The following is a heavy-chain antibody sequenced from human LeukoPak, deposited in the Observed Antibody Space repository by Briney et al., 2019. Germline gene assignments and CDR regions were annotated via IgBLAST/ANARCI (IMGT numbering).Heavy chain of an antibody. Sequence: PSETLSLTCTVSGGSISSGGYYWSWIRQPPGKGLEWIGYSYYSGSTYYNPSLKSRVTISVETSKNQFSLKLSSVTAADTAVYYCAREVGATDAFDIWGRGTMVTVSS. CDR1: GGSISSGGYY. CDR3: AREVGATDAFDI. D-gene: IGHD1-26*01. V-gene: IGHV4-30-4*01. CDR2: SYYSGST. J-gene: IGHJ3*02.